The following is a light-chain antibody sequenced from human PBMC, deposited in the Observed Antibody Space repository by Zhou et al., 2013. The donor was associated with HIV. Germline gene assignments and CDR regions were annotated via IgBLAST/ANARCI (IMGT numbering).Light chain of an antibody. Sequence: DIQMTQSPSTLSASVGDRVTITCRASQSISSWLAWYQQKPGKAPNLLIYRASSLESGVPSRFSGSGSGTEFTLTISSLQPDDFATYYCQQYYSYPTFGQGTKVE. J-gene: IGKJ1*01. CDR1: QSISSW. CDR3: QQYYSYPT. CDR2: RAS. V-gene: IGKV1-5*03.